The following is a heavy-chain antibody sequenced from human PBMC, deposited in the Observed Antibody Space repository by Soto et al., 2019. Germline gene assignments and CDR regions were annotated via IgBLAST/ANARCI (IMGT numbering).Heavy chain of an antibody. V-gene: IGHV1-2*02. J-gene: IGHJ4*02. CDR2: INPNSGGT. CDR3: ATPIVAFY. D-gene: IGHD5-12*01. Sequence: ASVKVSCKASGYTFTGYYMHWVRQAPGQGLEWMGWINPNSGGTNYAQKFQGRVIITRDTSAGTAYMELRSLRSEDTAVYYCATPIVAFYWGQGTLVTVSS. CDR1: GYTFTGYY.